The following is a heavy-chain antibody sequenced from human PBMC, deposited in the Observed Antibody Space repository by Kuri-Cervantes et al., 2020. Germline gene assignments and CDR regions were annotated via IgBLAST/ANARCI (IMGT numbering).Heavy chain of an antibody. CDR3: ARDSWGEIQLWLPAPPGMDV. CDR2: INPNSGGT. V-gene: IGHV1-2*02. D-gene: IGHD5-24*01. Sequence: ASVKVSCKASADTFTGYYVHWVRQAPGQGLEWMGWINPNSGGTIYAQKFQGRVSMTRDTSISTAYMDLSRLTSDDTAVYYCARDSWGEIQLWLPAPPGMDVLGQGTTVTVSS. CDR1: ADTFTGYY. J-gene: IGHJ6*02.